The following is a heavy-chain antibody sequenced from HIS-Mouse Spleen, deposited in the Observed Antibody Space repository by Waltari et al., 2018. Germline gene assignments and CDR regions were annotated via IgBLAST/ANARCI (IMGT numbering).Heavy chain of an antibody. CDR1: GGSISSSSYY. J-gene: IGHJ2*01. V-gene: IGHV4-39*07. Sequence: QLQLQESGPGLVQPSETLSLPCTVPGGSISSSSYYWGWIRQPPGKGLGLIGRIYYRWSTYYNPSLKSRVTISVDTSKNQFSLKLSSVTAADTAVYYCAREIPYSSSWYDWYFDLWGRGTLVTVSS. CDR2: IYYRWST. CDR3: AREIPYSSSWYDWYFDL. D-gene: IGHD6-13*01.